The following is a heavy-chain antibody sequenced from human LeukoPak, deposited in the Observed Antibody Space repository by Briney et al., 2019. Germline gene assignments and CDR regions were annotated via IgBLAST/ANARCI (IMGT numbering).Heavy chain of an antibody. Sequence: GGSLRLSCAASGFSFSSYAMRWVRQAPGKGLECVSAISGSGGSTYYADSVKGRFTISRDNSKNTLYLQMNSLKAEDTAVYYCAKVYGSGSELDYWGQGTLVTVSS. CDR2: ISGSGGST. V-gene: IGHV3-23*01. J-gene: IGHJ4*02. D-gene: IGHD3-10*01. CDR1: GFSFSSYA. CDR3: AKVYGSGSELDY.